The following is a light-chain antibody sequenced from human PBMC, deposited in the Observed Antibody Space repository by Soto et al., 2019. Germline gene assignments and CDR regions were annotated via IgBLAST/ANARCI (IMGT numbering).Light chain of an antibody. CDR3: QKDNSAALT. CDR2: ASS. Sequence: DIQMTQSPSSLSASVGDRVTITCRASQGISNYLAWYQQKPGKVPKLLIYASSTFQSGVSSRYSGSGSGPDFTLTISSLQPEDVATYYFQKDNSAALTFGPGTKVDIK. CDR1: QGISNY. J-gene: IGKJ3*01. V-gene: IGKV1-27*01.